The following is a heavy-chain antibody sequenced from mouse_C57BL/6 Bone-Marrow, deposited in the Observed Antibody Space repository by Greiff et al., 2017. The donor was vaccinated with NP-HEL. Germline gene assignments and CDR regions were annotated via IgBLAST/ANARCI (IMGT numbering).Heavy chain of an antibody. Sequence: VQLQQSGAELVRPGASVTLSCKASGYTFTDYEMHWVKQTPVHGLEWIGAIDPETGGTAYNQKFKGKAILTADKSSSTAYMELRSLTSEDSAVYYCTNSSGPWFAYWGQGTLVTVSA. V-gene: IGHV1-15*01. J-gene: IGHJ3*01. CDR1: GYTFTDYE. D-gene: IGHD3-2*02. CDR2: IDPETGGT. CDR3: TNSSGPWFAY.